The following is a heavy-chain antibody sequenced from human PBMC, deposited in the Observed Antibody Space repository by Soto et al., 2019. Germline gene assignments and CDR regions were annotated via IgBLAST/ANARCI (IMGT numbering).Heavy chain of an antibody. CDR3: ARVPGP. Sequence: SETLSLTCTVSGGSISSYYWSWIRQPPGKGLEWIGYIYHSGSTYYNPSLKSRVTISVDRSKNQFSLKLSSVTAANTAVYYCARVPGPWGQGTLVTVSS. CDR1: GGSISSYY. V-gene: IGHV4-59*12. CDR2: IYHSGST. J-gene: IGHJ5*02.